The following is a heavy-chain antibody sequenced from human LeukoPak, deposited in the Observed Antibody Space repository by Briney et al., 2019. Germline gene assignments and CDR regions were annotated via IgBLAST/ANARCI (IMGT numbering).Heavy chain of an antibody. CDR3: ATDPLITTVTEGCYFDY. V-gene: IGHV3-23*01. Sequence: GGSLRLSCAASGFTFSSYAMSWVRQAPGKGLEWVSAISGSGGSTYYADSVQGRFTISRDNSKNTLYLQMHSPRAAATAVYYCATDPLITTVTEGCYFDYWGQGTLVTVSS. D-gene: IGHD4-17*01. CDR2: ISGSGGST. J-gene: IGHJ4*02. CDR1: GFTFSSYA.